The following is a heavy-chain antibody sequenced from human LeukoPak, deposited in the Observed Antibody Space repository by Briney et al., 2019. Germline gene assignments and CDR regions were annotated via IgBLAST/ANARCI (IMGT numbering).Heavy chain of an antibody. J-gene: IGHJ6*02. CDR3: ARRSVVGATGYYGMDV. D-gene: IGHD1-26*01. CDR1: GYTFTSYH. V-gene: IGHV1-69*13. Sequence: GASVKVSCKASGYTFTSYHMHWVRQAPGQGLEWMGGIIPIFGTANYAQKFQGRVTITADESTSTAYMELSSLRSEDTAVYYCARRSVVGATGYYGMDVWGQGTTVTVSS. CDR2: IIPIFGTA.